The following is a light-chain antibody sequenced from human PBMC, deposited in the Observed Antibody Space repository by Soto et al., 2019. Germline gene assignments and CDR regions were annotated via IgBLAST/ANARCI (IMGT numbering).Light chain of an antibody. V-gene: IGKV3-11*01. CDR2: DAS. J-gene: IGKJ5*01. CDR3: QQRGT. Sequence: DIVLTQSPATLSLSPGERATLSCRASPTVSSYLAWYQQKPGQAPRLLVYDASDRATGIPARFSGSGSGTDFALTNSSLEPEDSAVYYCQQRGTFGQGTRLESK. CDR1: PTVSSY.